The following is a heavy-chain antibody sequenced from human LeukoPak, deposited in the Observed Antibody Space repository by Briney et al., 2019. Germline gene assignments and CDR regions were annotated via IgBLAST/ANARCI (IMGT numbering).Heavy chain of an antibody. D-gene: IGHD3-10*01. J-gene: IGHJ2*01. CDR1: GFTFSTYS. CDR3: VRIWFADWYFDL. V-gene: IGHV3-21*01. CDR2: ISSSSSYI. Sequence: PGGSLRLSXAASGFTFSTYSMNWARQAPGKGLEWVSSISSSSSYIYYADSMKGRFTISRDNAKNSLYLQMNSLRAEDTAVYYCVRIWFADWYFDLWGRGTLVTVSS.